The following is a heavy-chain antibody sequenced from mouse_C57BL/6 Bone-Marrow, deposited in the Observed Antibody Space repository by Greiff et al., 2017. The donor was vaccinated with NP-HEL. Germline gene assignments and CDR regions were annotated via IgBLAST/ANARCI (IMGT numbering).Heavy chain of an antibody. CDR2: ISSGGSYT. V-gene: IGHV5-6*01. CDR1: GFTFSSYG. CDR3: ARRVLTFDY. Sequence: EVQRVESGGDLVKPGGSLKLSCAASGFTFSSYGMSWVRQTPDKRLEWVATISSGGSYTYYPDSVKGRFTISRDNAKNTLYLQMSSLKSEDTAMYYCARRVLTFDYWGQGTTLTVSS. D-gene: IGHD4-1*01. J-gene: IGHJ2*01.